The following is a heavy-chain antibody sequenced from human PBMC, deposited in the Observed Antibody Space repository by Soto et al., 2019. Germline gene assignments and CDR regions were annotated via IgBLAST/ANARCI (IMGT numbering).Heavy chain of an antibody. J-gene: IGHJ5*02. CDR2: ISSSGSTI. CDR3: ALKDDYVAGSQDNWFDP. Sequence: GGSLRLSCAAYGFTFSDYYMSWIRQAPGKGQEWVSYISSSGSTIYYADSVKGRFTISRDNAKNSLYLQMNSLRAEDTAVYYCALKDDYVAGSQDNWFDPWGQETLITVSS. D-gene: IGHD3-10*01. V-gene: IGHV3-11*01. CDR1: GFTFSDYY.